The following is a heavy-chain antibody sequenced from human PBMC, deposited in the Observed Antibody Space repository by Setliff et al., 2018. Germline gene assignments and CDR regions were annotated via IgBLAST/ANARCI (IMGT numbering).Heavy chain of an antibody. J-gene: IGHJ5*02. V-gene: IGHV4-39*01. CDR3: GRGFSRIEGWGNWFDP. Sequence: SETLSLTCTVSGGSVSNSGFFWGWLRQAPGKGLEWIGNIYDSGSSNYNASLKSRLIITRDTSKNQISLKLTSVTAAGTAVYYCGRGFSRIEGWGNWFDPWGQGILVTVSS. CDR1: GGSVSNSGFF. CDR2: IYDSGSS. D-gene: IGHD2-15*01.